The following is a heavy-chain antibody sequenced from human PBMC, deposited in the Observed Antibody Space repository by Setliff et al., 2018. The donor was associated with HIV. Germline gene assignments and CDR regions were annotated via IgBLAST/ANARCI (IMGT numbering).Heavy chain of an antibody. D-gene: IGHD5-18*01. CDR2: IYYSGSA. CDR3: AKRPGYGYPFHI. J-gene: IGHJ3*02. V-gene: IGHV4-30-4*08. CDR1: GGSISSGDYF. Sequence: TSETLSLTCTVSGGSISSGDYFLSWIRQAPGKGLEWIGCIYYSGSAYYNPSLQSRVTISVDTSKNQFSLKLTSVAAADTAVYYCAKRPGYGYPFHIWGQGTMVTVSS.